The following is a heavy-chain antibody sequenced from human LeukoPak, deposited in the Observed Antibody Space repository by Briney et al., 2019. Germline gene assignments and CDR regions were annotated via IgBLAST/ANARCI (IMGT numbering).Heavy chain of an antibody. D-gene: IGHD3-3*01. V-gene: IGHV4-34*01. CDR3: AARFKRITIFGVVPGNWFDP. Sequence: TSETLSLTCAVYGGSFSGYYWSWIRQPPGKGLEWIGEINHSGSTNYNPSLKSRVTISVDTSKNQFSLKLSSVTAADTAVYYCAARFKRITIFGVVPGNWFDPWGQGTLVTVSS. J-gene: IGHJ5*02. CDR2: INHSGST. CDR1: GGSFSGYY.